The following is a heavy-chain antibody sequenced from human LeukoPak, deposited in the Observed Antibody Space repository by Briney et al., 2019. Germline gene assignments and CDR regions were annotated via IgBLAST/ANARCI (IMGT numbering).Heavy chain of an antibody. V-gene: IGHV3-21*04. CDR3: AKLYDILTGYRGWFDY. CDR2: ISSSSSYI. Sequence: PGGSLRLSCADSEFTFSTYSMTWVRQAPGKGLEWVSSISSSSSYIYYADSVKGRFTISRDNSKNTLYLQMNSLRAEDTAVYYCAKLYDILTGYRGWFDYWGQGTLVTVSS. CDR1: EFTFSTYS. D-gene: IGHD3-9*01. J-gene: IGHJ4*02.